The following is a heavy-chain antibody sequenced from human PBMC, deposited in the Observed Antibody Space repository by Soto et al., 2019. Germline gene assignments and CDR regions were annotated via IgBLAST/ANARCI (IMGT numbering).Heavy chain of an antibody. D-gene: IGHD2-8*01. CDR1: GFTFSSYG. Sequence: QVQLVESGGGVVQPGRSLRLSCAASGFTFSSYGMHWVRQAPGKGLEWVAVIWYDGSNKYYADSVKGRFTISRDNSKNTLYLQMNSLRAQDTAVYYRARDGPRDCTNGVCGDYWGQGTLVTVSS. V-gene: IGHV3-33*01. J-gene: IGHJ4*02. CDR2: IWYDGSNK. CDR3: ARDGPRDCTNGVCGDY.